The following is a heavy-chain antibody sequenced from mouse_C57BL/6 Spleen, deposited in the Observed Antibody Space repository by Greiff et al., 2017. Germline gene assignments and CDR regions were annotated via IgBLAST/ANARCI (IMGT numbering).Heavy chain of an antibody. V-gene: IGHV1-55*01. CDR1: GYTFTSYW. J-gene: IGHJ3*01. CDR3: ARRGLLYDYDGGFAY. D-gene: IGHD2-4*01. CDR2: IYPGSGST. Sequence: QVQLQQPGAELVKPGASVKMSCKASGYTFTSYWITWVKQRTGQGLEWIGDIYPGSGSTNYNEKFKSKATLTVDTSSSTAYMQLSSLTSEDSAVYYCARRGLLYDYDGGFAYWGQGTLVTVSA.